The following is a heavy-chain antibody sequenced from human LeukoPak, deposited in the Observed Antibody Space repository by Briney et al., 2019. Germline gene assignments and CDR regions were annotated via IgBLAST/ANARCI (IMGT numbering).Heavy chain of an antibody. V-gene: IGHV3-23*01. J-gene: IGHJ4*02. CDR2: ISGSGGST. D-gene: IGHD3-9*01. CDR1: GFTFSSYA. Sequence: GGSLRLSCAASGFTFSSYAMSWVRQAPGKGLEWVSAISGSGGSTYYADSVKGRFTISRDNSKNTVYLQMNSLRAEDTAVYYCAKSRDPYYDILTGYSFDYWGQGTLVTVSS. CDR3: AKSRDPYYDILTGYSFDY.